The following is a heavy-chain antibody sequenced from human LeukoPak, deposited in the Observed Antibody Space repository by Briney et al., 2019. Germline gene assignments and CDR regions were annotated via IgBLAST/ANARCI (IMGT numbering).Heavy chain of an antibody. CDR3: ARVYASHDAFDI. J-gene: IGHJ3*02. CDR2: IIPIFGTA. Sequence: SVKVSCKASGGTFSSYAISWVRQAPGQGLEWMGGIIPIFGTANYAQKFQGRVTITADESTSTAYMELSSLRSEDTAVYYCARVYASHDAFDIWGQGTMVTVSS. D-gene: IGHD2-2*01. CDR1: GGTFSSYA. V-gene: IGHV1-69*01.